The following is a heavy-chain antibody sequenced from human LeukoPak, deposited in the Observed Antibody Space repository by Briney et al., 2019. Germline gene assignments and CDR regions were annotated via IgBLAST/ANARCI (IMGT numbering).Heavy chain of an antibody. Sequence: SVKVSCKASGGTFSSYAISWVRQAPGQGLEWMGGIIPIFGTANYAQKFQGRVTITADESTSTAYMELSSLRSEDTAVYYCARELPAEYKIVSPYYYYYYGMDVWGQGTTVTVSS. CDR3: ARELPAEYKIVSPYYYYYYGMDV. CDR2: IIPIFGTA. J-gene: IGHJ6*02. CDR1: GGTFSSYA. V-gene: IGHV1-69*13. D-gene: IGHD2/OR15-2a*01.